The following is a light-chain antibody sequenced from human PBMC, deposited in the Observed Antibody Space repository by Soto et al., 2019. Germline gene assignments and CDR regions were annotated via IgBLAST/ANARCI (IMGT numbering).Light chain of an antibody. CDR1: QSITNY. Sequence: DIQMTQSPSSLSASVGDRVTITCRASQSITNYLNWYQQKPGKAPELLIFAASSLQSGVPSRFSGSGSGTDLTLTISTLQPEDFATYYCQQSYSTPLYTFGQGTKLEI. CDR3: QQSYSTPLYT. J-gene: IGKJ2*01. CDR2: AAS. V-gene: IGKV1-39*01.